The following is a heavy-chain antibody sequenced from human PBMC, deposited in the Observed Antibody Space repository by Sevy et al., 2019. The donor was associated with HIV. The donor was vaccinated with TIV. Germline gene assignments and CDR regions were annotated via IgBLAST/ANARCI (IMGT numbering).Heavy chain of an antibody. J-gene: IGHJ5*02. V-gene: IGHV3-21*01. CDR2: ISSSSSYI. CDR3: ARDPDIVTGYYH. D-gene: IGHD3-9*01. Sequence: GGSLRLSCAASGFTFSSYSMNWVRQAPGKGLEWVSSISSSSSYIYYADSVKGRFTISRDNAKNSLYLQMNSLRAEDTAVYYCARDPDIVTGYYHWGQGTLVTVSS. CDR1: GFTFSSYS.